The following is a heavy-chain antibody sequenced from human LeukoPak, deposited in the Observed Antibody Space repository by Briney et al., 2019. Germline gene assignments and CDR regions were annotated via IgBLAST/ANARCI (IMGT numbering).Heavy chain of an antibody. J-gene: IGHJ4*02. CDR3: AREGAYSHGSLVDY. V-gene: IGHV3-48*04. CDR1: GFTFSSYS. CDR2: ISSSSSTI. Sequence: PGGSLRLSCAASGFTFSSYSMNWVRQAPGKGLEWVSYISSSSSTIYYADSVKGRFTISRDNAKNSLYLQMNSLRAEDTAVYYCAREGAYSHGSLVDYWGQGTLLTVSS. D-gene: IGHD5-18*01.